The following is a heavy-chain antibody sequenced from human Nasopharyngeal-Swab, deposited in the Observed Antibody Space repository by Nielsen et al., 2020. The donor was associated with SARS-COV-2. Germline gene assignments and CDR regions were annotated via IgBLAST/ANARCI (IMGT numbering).Heavy chain of an antibody. CDR3: ARGCVLTGPGCYYYGMDV. Sequence: GESLKISCAASGFTFSSYNRNWVRQAPGKGLEWVSSISSSSSYIYYADSVKGRFTISRDNAKNSLYLQMNSLRAEDTAVYYCARGCVLTGPGCYYYGMDVWGQGTTVTVSS. D-gene: IGHD3-9*01. V-gene: IGHV3-21*01. CDR2: ISSSSSYI. J-gene: IGHJ6*02. CDR1: GFTFSSYN.